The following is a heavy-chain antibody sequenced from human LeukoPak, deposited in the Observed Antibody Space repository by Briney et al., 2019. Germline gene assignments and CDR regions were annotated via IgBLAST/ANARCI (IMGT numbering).Heavy chain of an antibody. D-gene: IGHD6-6*01. CDR2: IMPIFRTP. J-gene: IGHJ4*02. CDR1: GGTFNNYA. Sequence: ASVKVSCKSSGGTFNNYALSWVRQAPGQGLEWMGVIMPIFRTPNYAQKFQGRVTITTDASTNTAYMELSGLRSEDTAVYYCAIGGPSYSSSSSNWGQGTLVTVSS. V-gene: IGHV1-69*05. CDR3: AIGGPSYSSSSSN.